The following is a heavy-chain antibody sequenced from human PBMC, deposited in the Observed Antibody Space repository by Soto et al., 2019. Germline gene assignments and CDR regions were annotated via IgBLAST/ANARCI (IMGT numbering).Heavy chain of an antibody. CDR2: IYYSGST. D-gene: IGHD3-22*01. J-gene: IGHJ3*02. V-gene: IGHV4-31*03. Sequence: QVQLQESGPGLVKPSQTLSLTCTVSGGSISSGGYYWSWIRQHPGKGLEWIGYIYYSGSTYYNPARKRRVTISEDTSKNQSPLKLCSVTGSETAVYYCARDTQEYYYASSGFMPYDAFDTWGKGTMVTVSS. CDR3: ARDTQEYYYASSGFMPYDAFDT. CDR1: GGSISSGGYY.